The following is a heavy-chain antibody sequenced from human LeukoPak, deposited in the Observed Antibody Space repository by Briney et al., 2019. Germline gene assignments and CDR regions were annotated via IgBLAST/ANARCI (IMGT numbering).Heavy chain of an antibody. CDR2: IIPIFGTA. CDR3: ARSHYYGSGSHDYYYYYYMDV. D-gene: IGHD3-10*01. CDR1: GGTFSSYA. Sequence: ASVKVSCKASGGTFSSYAISWVRQAPGQGLEWMGGIIPIFGTANYAQKFQGRVTITADESTSIAYMELSSLRSEDTAVYYCARSHYYGSGSHDYYYYYYMDVWGKGTTVTIPS. V-gene: IGHV1-69*13. J-gene: IGHJ6*03.